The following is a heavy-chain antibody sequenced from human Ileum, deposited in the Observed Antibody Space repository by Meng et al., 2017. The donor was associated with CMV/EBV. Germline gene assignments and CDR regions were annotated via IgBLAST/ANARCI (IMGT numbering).Heavy chain of an antibody. D-gene: IGHD1-14*01. CDR1: GFTLSNYW. V-gene: IGHV3-74*01. CDR3: ARTNNADY. J-gene: IGHJ4*02. Sequence: RLLEYGVGLFRLGGSLILSCAASGFTLSNYWMQGVRQAPGKGLVWVASISFDGSSTNYADSVKGRFTMSRDNAKNTMYLQMNSVRVDDTAMYYCARTNNADYWGQGTLVTVSS. CDR2: ISFDGSST.